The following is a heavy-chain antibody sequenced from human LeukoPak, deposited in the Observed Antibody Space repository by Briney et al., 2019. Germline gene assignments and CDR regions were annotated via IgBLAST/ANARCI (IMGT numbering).Heavy chain of an antibody. CDR3: ARARGVSTGYRPIDY. CDR1: GFTFSNYA. Sequence: GGSLRLSCAASGFTFSNYAMTWVRRAPGKGLEWVSGISGTGGGTYYADSVKGRFTISRDYSKSTLYLQMNSLRAEDTAVYYCARARGVSTGYRPIDYWGQGTLVTVSS. J-gene: IGHJ4*02. D-gene: IGHD3-22*01. V-gene: IGHV3-23*01. CDR2: ISGTGGGT.